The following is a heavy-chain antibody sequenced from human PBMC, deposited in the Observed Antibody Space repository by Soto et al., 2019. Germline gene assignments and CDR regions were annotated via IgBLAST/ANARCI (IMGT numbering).Heavy chain of an antibody. V-gene: IGHV4-39*01. CDR1: GCSISSSSYY. D-gene: IGHD3-10*01. J-gene: IGHJ4*02. Sequence: SETLSLTCTVSGCSISSSSYYWGLIRQPPGKGLEWIGNIFYIGSTYYNPSLKSRVTISVDTSKNQFSLKVPSVTAADTAVYFCASRSLLWFGDRAYYFDYWGQGPLVT. CDR2: IFYIGST. CDR3: ASRSLLWFGDRAYYFDY.